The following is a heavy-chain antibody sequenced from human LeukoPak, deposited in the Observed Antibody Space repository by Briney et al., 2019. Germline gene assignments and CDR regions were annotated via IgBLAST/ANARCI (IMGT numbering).Heavy chain of an antibody. CDR1: GGSFSGYY. CDR3: ARGRIVGANDAFDI. V-gene: IGHV4-34*01. CDR2: INHSGST. J-gene: IGHJ3*02. D-gene: IGHD1-26*01. Sequence: SETLSLTCAVHGGSFSGYYWSWIRQPPGKGLEWIGEINHSGSTNYNPSLKSRVTISVDTSKNQFSLKLSSVTAADTAVYYCARGRIVGANDAFDIWGQGTMVTVSS.